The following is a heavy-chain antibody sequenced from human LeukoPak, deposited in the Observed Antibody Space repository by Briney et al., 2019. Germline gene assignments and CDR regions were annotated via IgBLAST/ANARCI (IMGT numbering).Heavy chain of an antibody. Sequence: ASVKVSCKASGYTFTGYYMHWVRQAPGQGLEWMGGIIPIFGTANYAQKFQGRVTITADKSTSTAYMELSSLRSDDTAVYYCARLFGELLLPSDHFYYMDVWGKGTAVTVSS. J-gene: IGHJ6*03. CDR3: ARLFGELLLPSDHFYYMDV. CDR1: GYTFTGYY. CDR2: IIPIFGTA. D-gene: IGHD3-10*02. V-gene: IGHV1-69*06.